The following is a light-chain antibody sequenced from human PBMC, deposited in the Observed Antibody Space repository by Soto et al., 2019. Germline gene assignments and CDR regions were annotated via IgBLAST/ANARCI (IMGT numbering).Light chain of an antibody. CDR3: QQRSNWPTEVT. V-gene: IGKV3-11*01. CDR2: DSS. J-gene: IGKJ3*01. CDR1: QSVRSS. Sequence: EIVLTQSPDTLSLSPEERATLSCRASQSVRSSLAWYQQKPGQAPRLLIYDSSIRATCIPARFSGSGSGTDFTLTISSLEPEEFAVYYCQQRSNWPTEVTFGPGTKVDIK.